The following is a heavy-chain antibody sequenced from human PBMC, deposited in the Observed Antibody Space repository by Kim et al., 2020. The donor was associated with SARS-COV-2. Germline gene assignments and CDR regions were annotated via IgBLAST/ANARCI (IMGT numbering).Heavy chain of an antibody. V-gene: IGHV4-61*01. CDR1: GGSVSSGSYY. CDR2: IYYSGST. Sequence: SETLSLTCTVSGGSVSSGSYYWSWIRQPPGKGLEWIGYIYYSGSTNYNPSLKSRVTISVDTSKNQFSLKLSSVTAADTAVYYCARDLFRQVAAAGYGMDVWGQGTTVTVS. D-gene: IGHD6-13*01. CDR3: ARDLFRQVAAAGYGMDV. J-gene: IGHJ6*02.